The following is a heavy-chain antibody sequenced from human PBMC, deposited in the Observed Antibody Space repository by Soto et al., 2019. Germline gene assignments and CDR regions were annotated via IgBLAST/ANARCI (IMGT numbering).Heavy chain of an antibody. D-gene: IGHD3-3*01. CDR2: ISYDGSNK. CDR3: ARASGYLGRYGMDV. Sequence: QVQLVESGGGVVQPGRSLRLSCAASGFTFSSYAMHWVRQAPGKGLEWVAVISYDGSNKYYADSVKGRFTISRDNSKNTLYLQMNSLRAEDTAVYYCARASGYLGRYGMDVWGQGTTVTVSS. V-gene: IGHV3-30-3*01. J-gene: IGHJ6*02. CDR1: GFTFSSYA.